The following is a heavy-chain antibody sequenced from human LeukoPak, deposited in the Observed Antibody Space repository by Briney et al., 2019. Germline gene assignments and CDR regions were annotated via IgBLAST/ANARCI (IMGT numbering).Heavy chain of an antibody. CDR2: ISSSGSTI. J-gene: IGHJ6*02. CDR3: ARDLSTGSYYYYGMDV. Sequence: PGGSLRLSCAASGFTFSGYYMSWIRQAPGKGLEWVSYISSSGSTIYCADSVKGRFTISGDNAKNSLYLQMNSLRAEDTAVYYCARDLSTGSYYYYGMDVWGQGTTVTVSS. D-gene: IGHD2/OR15-2a*01. V-gene: IGHV3-11*01. CDR1: GFTFSGYY.